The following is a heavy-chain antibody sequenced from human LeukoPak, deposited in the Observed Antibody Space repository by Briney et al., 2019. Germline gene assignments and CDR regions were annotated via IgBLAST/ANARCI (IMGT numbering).Heavy chain of an antibody. CDR2: ISGSGGST. J-gene: IGHJ4*02. V-gene: IGHV3-23*01. Sequence: PGGSPRLSCAASGITFSSYAMSWVRQAPGKGLEWVSAISGSGGSTYYADSVKGRFTISRDNSKNTLYLQMNSLRAEDTAVYYCAKGDSSSWFVGGLFDYWGQGTLVTVSS. CDR3: AKGDSSSWFVGGLFDY. CDR1: GITFSSYA. D-gene: IGHD6-13*01.